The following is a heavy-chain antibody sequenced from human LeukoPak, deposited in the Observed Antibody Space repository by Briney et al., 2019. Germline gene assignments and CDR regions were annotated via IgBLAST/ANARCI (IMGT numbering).Heavy chain of an antibody. CDR3: ARRSVIVTTSLFDY. Sequence: GGPLRLSCAGSGFTFSDYYMTWIRQAPGKGLEWVSYISSSGSTMYYADSVKGRFTISRDNAKTSLYLQMNSLRAEATAVYYCARRSVIVTTSLFDYWGQGTLVTVSS. CDR2: ISSSGSTM. CDR1: GFTFSDYY. J-gene: IGHJ4*02. V-gene: IGHV3-11*01. D-gene: IGHD5-12*01.